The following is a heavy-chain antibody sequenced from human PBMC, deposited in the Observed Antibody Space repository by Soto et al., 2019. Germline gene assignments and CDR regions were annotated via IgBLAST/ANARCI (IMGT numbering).Heavy chain of an antibody. J-gene: IGHJ5*02. Sequence: QVQLVESGGGVVQPGRSLRLSCAASGFTFSSYGMHWVRQAPGKGLEWVAVIWYDGSNKYYADSVKGRFTISRDNSKNTLYLQMNSLRAEDTAVYYCARENGITIFGVVTYGWGWFAPWGQGTLVTFSS. V-gene: IGHV3-33*01. CDR1: GFTFSSYG. CDR2: IWYDGSNK. CDR3: ARENGITIFGVVTYGWGWFAP. D-gene: IGHD3-3*01.